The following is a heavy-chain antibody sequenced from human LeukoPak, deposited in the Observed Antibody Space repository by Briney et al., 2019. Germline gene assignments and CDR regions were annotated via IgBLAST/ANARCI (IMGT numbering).Heavy chain of an antibody. CDR3: AKDMLDTGYNSSDFDY. Sequence: GGSLRLSCAASGFTFDDYAMHWVRQAPGKGLEWVSGISWNSGSIGYADSVKGRFTISRDNAKNSLYLQMNSLRAEDTALYYCAKDMLDTGYNSSDFDYWGQGTLVTVSS. CDR1: GFTFDDYA. CDR2: ISWNSGSI. V-gene: IGHV3-9*01. D-gene: IGHD6-13*01. J-gene: IGHJ4*02.